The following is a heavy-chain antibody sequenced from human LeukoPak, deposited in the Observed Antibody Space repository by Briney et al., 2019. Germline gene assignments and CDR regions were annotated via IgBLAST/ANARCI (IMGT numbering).Heavy chain of an antibody. Sequence: KTSETLSLTCAVYGGSFSSYYWSWIRQPPGKGLEWIGEINHSGSTNYNPSLKSRVTISVDTSKNQFSLKLSSVTASDTAVYYCARDMSIAARDAFDIWGQGTLVTVSS. D-gene: IGHD6-6*01. CDR1: GGSFSSYY. CDR3: ARDMSIAARDAFDI. V-gene: IGHV4-34*01. CDR2: INHSGST. J-gene: IGHJ3*02.